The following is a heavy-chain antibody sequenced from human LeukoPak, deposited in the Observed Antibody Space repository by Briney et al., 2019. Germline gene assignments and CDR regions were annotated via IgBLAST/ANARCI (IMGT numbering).Heavy chain of an antibody. V-gene: IGHV4-59*01. Sequence: PSETLSLTCTVSGGSISSYYWSWIRQPPGKGLEWIGYISYSGSTNFNPSLKSRVTISVDTSKNQFSLKLSSVTAADTAVYYCAREGTAGTNLNWFDPWGQGTVVTVSS. CDR2: ISYSGST. CDR3: AREGTAGTNLNWFDP. D-gene: IGHD1-1*01. J-gene: IGHJ5*02. CDR1: GGSISSYY.